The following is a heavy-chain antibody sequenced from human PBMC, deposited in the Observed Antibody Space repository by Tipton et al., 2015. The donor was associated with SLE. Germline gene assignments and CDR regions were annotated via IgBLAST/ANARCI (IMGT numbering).Heavy chain of an antibody. CDR3: GRGYQLLFFLGV. CDR2: VYTSGST. D-gene: IGHD2-2*01. CDR1: GGSISSGAYY. Sequence: TLSLTCTVSGGSISSGAYYWSLIRQPAGKGLEWIGRVYTSGSTNYNPSLKSRVTISVDTSKNQFSLNLSSVTAADTAVYYCGRGYQLLFFLGVWGKGTTVTVSS. J-gene: IGHJ6*04. V-gene: IGHV4-61*02.